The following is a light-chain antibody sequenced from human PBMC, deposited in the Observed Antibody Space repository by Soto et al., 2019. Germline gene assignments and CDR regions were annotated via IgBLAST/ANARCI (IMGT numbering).Light chain of an antibody. CDR1: QTISSW. J-gene: IGKJ1*01. V-gene: IGKV1-5*03. CDR3: QHYYRYSEA. Sequence: DIQMTQSPSTLSGSVGDRVTITCRASQTISSWLAWYQQKPGKAPKLLIYKASTLKSGVPSRFSGSASGTEFTLTISSLQPDDFATYYCQHYYRYSEAFGQGTKVELK. CDR2: KAS.